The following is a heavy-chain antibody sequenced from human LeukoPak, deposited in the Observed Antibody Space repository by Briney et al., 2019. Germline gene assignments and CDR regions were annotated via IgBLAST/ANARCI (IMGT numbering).Heavy chain of an antibody. J-gene: IGHJ4*02. V-gene: IGHV3-23*01. CDR2: IFPSGGEI. CDR1: GFTFSTFA. CDR3: ARESWNDSPYFDY. D-gene: IGHD1-1*01. Sequence: GGSLRLSCEASGFTFSTFAMIWVRQPPGKGLEWVSSIFPSGGEIHYADSVRGRFTISRDNSKSTLYLQMNSLRAEDTAVYYCARESWNDSPYFDYWGQGTLVTVSS.